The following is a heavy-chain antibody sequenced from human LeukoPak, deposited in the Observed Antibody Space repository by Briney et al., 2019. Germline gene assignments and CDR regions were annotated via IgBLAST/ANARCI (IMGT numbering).Heavy chain of an antibody. Sequence: GGSLRLSCAASGFTFTKYWMTWVRQAPGKGLEWVGNIKQDGSDKNYMDSVRGRFTISRDNTKNSVYLQMSSLRAEDTAVYYCAREVWGPEYWGQGTLVTVSS. D-gene: IGHD1-14*01. CDR1: GFTFTKYW. CDR2: IKQDGSDK. J-gene: IGHJ4*02. CDR3: AREVWGPEY. V-gene: IGHV3-7*01.